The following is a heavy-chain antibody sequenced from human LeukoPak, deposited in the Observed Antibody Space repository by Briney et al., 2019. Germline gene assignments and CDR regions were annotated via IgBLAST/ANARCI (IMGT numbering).Heavy chain of an antibody. V-gene: IGHV3-20*04. CDR2: INWNGGST. CDR3: ARADYGDYVYYFDY. CDR1: GFTFDDYG. Sequence: PGGSLRLSCAASGFTFDDYGMSWVRQAPGKGLEWVSGINWNGGSTGYADSVKGRFTISRDNAKNSLYLQMNSLRAEDTALYYCARADYGDYVYYFDYWGQGTLATVSS. J-gene: IGHJ4*02. D-gene: IGHD4-17*01.